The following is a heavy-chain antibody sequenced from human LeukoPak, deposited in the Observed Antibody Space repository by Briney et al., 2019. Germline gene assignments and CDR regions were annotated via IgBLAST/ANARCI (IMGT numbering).Heavy chain of an antibody. D-gene: IGHD2-21*02. Sequence: GSLRLSCAASGFTFSSYAMSWVRQAPGKGLEWVSAISGSGGSTYYADSVKGRFTISRDNSKNTLYLQMNSLRAEDTAVYYCAKRRGAYCGGDCYSFAFDIWGQGTMVTVSS. J-gene: IGHJ3*02. CDR1: GFTFSSYA. CDR3: AKRRGAYCGGDCYSFAFDI. V-gene: IGHV3-23*01. CDR2: ISGSGGST.